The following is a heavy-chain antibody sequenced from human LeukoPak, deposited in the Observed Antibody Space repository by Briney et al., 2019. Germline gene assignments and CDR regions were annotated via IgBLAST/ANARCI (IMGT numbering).Heavy chain of an antibody. D-gene: IGHD3-22*01. Sequence: ASVKVSCKASGYTFTGYYMHWVRQAPGQGLEWMGWINPNSGDTNYAQKFQGRVTMTRDTSISTAYMELSRLRSDDTAVYYCARVDSSGYYPFDYWGQGTLVTVSS. CDR3: ARVDSSGYYPFDY. J-gene: IGHJ4*02. CDR1: GYTFTGYY. CDR2: INPNSGDT. V-gene: IGHV1-2*02.